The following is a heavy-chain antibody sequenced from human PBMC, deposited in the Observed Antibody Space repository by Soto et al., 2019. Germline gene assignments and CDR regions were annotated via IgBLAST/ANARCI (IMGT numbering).Heavy chain of an antibody. V-gene: IGHV3-73*02. D-gene: IGHD6-13*01. CDR2: IRSKANSYAT. CDR3: TRHTLIAAAGGWAFDY. Sequence: EVQLVESGGGLVQLGGSLKLSCAASGFTFSGSAMHWVRQASGKGLEWVGRIRSKANSYATAYAASVKGRFTISRDDSKNTAYLQMNSLKTEDTAVYYCTRHTLIAAAGGWAFDYWGQGTLVTVSS. J-gene: IGHJ4*02. CDR1: GFTFSGSA.